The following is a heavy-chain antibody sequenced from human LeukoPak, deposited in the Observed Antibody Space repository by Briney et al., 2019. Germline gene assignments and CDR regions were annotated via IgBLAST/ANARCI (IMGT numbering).Heavy chain of an antibody. Sequence: PGGSLRLSCAASRFTFSSYGMHWVRQAPGKGLEWVAFIQYDGSNKYYADSVKGRFTISRDNSKNTLNLQMNSLRVEDTALYYCAKGWEAYCGRDCYSAFDYWGQGTLVTVSS. CDR3: AKGWEAYCGRDCYSAFDY. V-gene: IGHV3-30*02. CDR2: IQYDGSNK. J-gene: IGHJ4*02. CDR1: RFTFSSYG. D-gene: IGHD2-21*01.